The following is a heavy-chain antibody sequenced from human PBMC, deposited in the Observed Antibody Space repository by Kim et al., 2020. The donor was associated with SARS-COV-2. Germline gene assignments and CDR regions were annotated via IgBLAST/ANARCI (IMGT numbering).Heavy chain of an antibody. CDR3: AKTPPYDYVWGSWTFDY. V-gene: IGHV3-23*01. J-gene: IGHJ4*02. D-gene: IGHD3-16*01. CDR1: GFTFSSYA. CDR2: ISGSGGST. Sequence: GGSLRLSCAASGFTFSSYAMSWVRQAPGKGLEWVSAISGSGGSTYYADSVKGRFTISRDNSKNTLYLQMNSLRAEDTAVYYCAKTPPYDYVWGSWTFDYWGQGTLVTVSS.